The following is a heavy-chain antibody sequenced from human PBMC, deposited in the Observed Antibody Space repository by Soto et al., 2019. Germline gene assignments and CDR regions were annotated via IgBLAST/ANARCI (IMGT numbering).Heavy chain of an antibody. Sequence: SVKVSCKASGGTFSSYAISWVRQAPGQGLEWMGGIIPIFGTANYAQKFQGRVTITADESTSTAYMELSSLRSEDTAVYYCATVVTRDYYYYGMDVWGQGTTVTVSS. J-gene: IGHJ6*02. D-gene: IGHD2-21*02. V-gene: IGHV1-69*13. CDR3: ATVVTRDYYYYGMDV. CDR2: IIPIFGTA. CDR1: GGTFSSYA.